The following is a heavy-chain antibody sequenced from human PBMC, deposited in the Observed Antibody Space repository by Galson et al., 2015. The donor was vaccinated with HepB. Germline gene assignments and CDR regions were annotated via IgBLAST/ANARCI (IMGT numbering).Heavy chain of an antibody. CDR3: ARDPPLGAPFDY. CDR1: GFTFNDYN. J-gene: IGHJ4*02. Sequence: SLRLSCAASGFTFNDYNMIWVRQAPGKGLEWVSSINSDGTYIYYADSVRGRFTVSRDNAKNSLYLQMNSLRVEDTAIYYCARDPPLGAPFDYWGQGTLVTVSS. V-gene: IGHV3-21*01. CDR2: INSDGTYI. D-gene: IGHD7-27*01.